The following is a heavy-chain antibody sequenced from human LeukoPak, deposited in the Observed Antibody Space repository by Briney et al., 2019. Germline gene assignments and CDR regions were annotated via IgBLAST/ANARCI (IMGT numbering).Heavy chain of an antibody. Sequence: GSSVKVSCKASGGTFSSYAISWVRQAPGQGLEWMGGTIPIFGTANYAQKFQGRVTITADESTSTAYMELSSLRSEDTAVYYCAASHYDTGTIFYYCYMDVWGKGTTVTVSS. J-gene: IGHJ6*03. D-gene: IGHD3-9*01. V-gene: IGHV1-69*01. CDR1: GGTFSSYA. CDR2: TIPIFGTA. CDR3: AASHYDTGTIFYYCYMDV.